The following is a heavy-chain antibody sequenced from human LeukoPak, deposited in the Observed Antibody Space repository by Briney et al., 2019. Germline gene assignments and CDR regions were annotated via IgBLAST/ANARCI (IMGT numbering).Heavy chain of an antibody. V-gene: IGHV3-23*01. J-gene: IGHJ4*02. CDR2: ISNTAYNT. CDR1: GFTFISYG. CDR3: AKHSGSYFIYYVDS. D-gene: IGHD1-26*01. Sequence: SGGSLRLSCEASGFTFISYGMSWVRQAPGKGLEWVSTISNTAYNTYYADSVKGRFTISRDNSANTVSLQMNSLRAEDTALYHCAKHSGSYFIYYVDSWGQGTQVTVSS.